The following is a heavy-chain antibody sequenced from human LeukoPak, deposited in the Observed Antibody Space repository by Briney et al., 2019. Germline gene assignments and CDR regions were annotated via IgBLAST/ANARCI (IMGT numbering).Heavy chain of an antibody. J-gene: IGHJ4*02. D-gene: IGHD6-19*01. CDR3: ANSRQWLDNGNFDY. V-gene: IGHV3-23*01. CDR1: GFTFSIYA. CDR2: ISGSGCST. Sequence: PGGSLRLSCAASGFTFSIYAMSWVRQAPGKGLEWVSAISGSGCSTYYADTVKGRFTISTDNTKNTLYLQMNSLRAEDTGVYYCANSRQWLDNGNFDYWGQGTLVTVSS.